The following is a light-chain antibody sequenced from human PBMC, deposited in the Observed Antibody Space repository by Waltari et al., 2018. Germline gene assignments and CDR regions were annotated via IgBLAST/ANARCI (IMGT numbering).Light chain of an antibody. CDR2: GAS. V-gene: IGKV4-1*01. Sequence: IVMTQSPDSLSVSLGERATINCKSSLSILHSSENKNYLGWYQQKSGQSPKLLIYGASTRASGIPDRFSGSGSGTDFTLTISRLQAEDVAVYYCQQYYSTPFTFGPGTKVDIK. CDR1: LSILHSSENKNY. J-gene: IGKJ3*01. CDR3: QQYYSTPFT.